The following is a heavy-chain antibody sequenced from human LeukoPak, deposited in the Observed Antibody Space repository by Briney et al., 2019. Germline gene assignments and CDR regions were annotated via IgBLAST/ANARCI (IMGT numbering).Heavy chain of an antibody. V-gene: IGHV3-74*01. CDR2: IGTDGSST. CDR3: ATDGGYAADY. CDR1: GFTFSSSW. J-gene: IGHJ4*02. D-gene: IGHD2-2*01. Sequence: PGGSLRLSCAAYGFTFSSSWMHWVRQAPGKGLVWVSHIGTDGSSTTYADSVRGRFTISRDNAGNTVYLQMNGLRAEDTAVYYCATDGGYAADYWGQGVLVTVSS.